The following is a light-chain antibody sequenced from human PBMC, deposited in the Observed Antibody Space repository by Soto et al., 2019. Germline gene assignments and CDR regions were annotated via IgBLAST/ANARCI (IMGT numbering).Light chain of an antibody. CDR3: QQYHNWPPQYT. CDR2: GAS. CDR1: QSVASN. Sequence: EIGMTQSPASLSVSPGDGATLSCRASQSVASNVAWYQQKPGQGPRLLIHGASTRTAGFPARFSGSVSATDFTLTISSLQSEAFAVYYCQQYHNWPPQYTFGQGTKLQIK. V-gene: IGKV3-15*01. J-gene: IGKJ2*01.